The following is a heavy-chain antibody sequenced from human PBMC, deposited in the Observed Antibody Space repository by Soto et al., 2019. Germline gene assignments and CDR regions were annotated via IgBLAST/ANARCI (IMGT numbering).Heavy chain of an antibody. CDR3: AKVERSYIAARQDFDY. CDR1: GFTFSSYA. CDR2: ISGSGGST. J-gene: IGHJ4*02. Sequence: GGSLRLSCAASGFTFSSYAMSWVRQAPGKGLEWVSAISGSGGSTYYADSVKGRFTISRDNSKNTLYLQMNSLRAEDTAVYYCAKVERSYIAARQDFDYWGQGTLVTVSS. V-gene: IGHV3-23*01. D-gene: IGHD6-6*01.